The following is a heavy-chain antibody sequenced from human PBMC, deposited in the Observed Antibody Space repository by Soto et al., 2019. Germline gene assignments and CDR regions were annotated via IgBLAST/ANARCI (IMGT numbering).Heavy chain of an antibody. J-gene: IGHJ4*02. D-gene: IGHD2-8*01. CDR2: IYHSGST. CDR1: GGSISSGGYS. CDR3: ARDRPYCTNGVCHPL. V-gene: IGHV4-30-2*01. Sequence: SETLSLTCAVSGGSISSGGYSWSWIRQPPGKGLEWIGYIYHSGSTYYNPSLKSRVTISVDTSKNQFSLKLSSVTAADTAVYYCARDRPYCTNGVCHPLWGQGTLVTVSS.